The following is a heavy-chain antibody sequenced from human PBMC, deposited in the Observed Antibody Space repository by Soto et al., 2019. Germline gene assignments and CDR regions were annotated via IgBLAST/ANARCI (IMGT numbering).Heavy chain of an antibody. V-gene: IGHV4-39*01. CDR3: SRRAPEGFDP. J-gene: IGHJ5*02. CDR2: INHSGNT. Sequence: SETLSLTCAVSGGSIGTSAYYWGWIRQTPGKGLEWIGSINHSGNTYLSPSLKDRVTMSVDTSKNSFSLKLRSATAADTGLYYCSRRAPEGFDPWGQGTLVTVSS. CDR1: GGSIGTSAYY.